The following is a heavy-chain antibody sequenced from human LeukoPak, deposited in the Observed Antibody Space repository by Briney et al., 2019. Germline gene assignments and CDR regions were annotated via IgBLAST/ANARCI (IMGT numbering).Heavy chain of an antibody. V-gene: IGHV3-21*01. CDR2: ISSSSSYI. Sequence: GGSLRLSCAASGFTFSSYSMNRVRQAPGKGLEWVSSISSSSSYIYYADSVRGRFTISRDNAKNSLYLQMNSLRAEDTAVYYCARELRRSSGYYDYWGQGTLVTVSS. CDR1: GFTFSSYS. D-gene: IGHD3-22*01. CDR3: ARELRRSSGYYDY. J-gene: IGHJ4*02.